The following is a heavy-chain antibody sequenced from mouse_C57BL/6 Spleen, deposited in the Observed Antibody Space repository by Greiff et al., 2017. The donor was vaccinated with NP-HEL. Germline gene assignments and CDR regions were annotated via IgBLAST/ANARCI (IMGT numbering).Heavy chain of an antibody. Sequence: QVQLQQPGAELVRPGSSVKLSCKASGYTFTSYWMHWVKQRPIQGLEWIGNIDPSDSETHYNQKFKDKATLTVDKSSSTAYMQLSSLTSEDSAVYYCAREKIYESYWYFDVWGTGTTVTVSS. CDR1: GYTFTSYW. D-gene: IGHD2-3*01. CDR2: IDPSDSET. V-gene: IGHV1-52*01. J-gene: IGHJ1*03. CDR3: AREKIYESYWYFDV.